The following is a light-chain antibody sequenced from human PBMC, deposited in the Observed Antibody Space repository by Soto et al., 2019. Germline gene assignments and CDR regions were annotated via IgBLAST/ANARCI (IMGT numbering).Light chain of an antibody. V-gene: IGKV3-20*01. Sequence: EIVLTQSPGTLSLSPGERATLSCRASQSLSSSYLAWYLQKPGQAPRLLIYGASSRATGIPDRFSGSGSGTDFTLTISRLEPEDFAVYYCQQYGSSPPYTFGQGTKVEIK. CDR2: GAS. CDR1: QSLSSSY. J-gene: IGKJ2*01. CDR3: QQYGSSPPYT.